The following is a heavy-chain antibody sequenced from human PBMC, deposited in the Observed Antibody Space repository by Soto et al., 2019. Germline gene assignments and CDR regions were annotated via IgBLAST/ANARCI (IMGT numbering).Heavy chain of an antibody. CDR1: GVSFSGYY. D-gene: IGHD3-9*01. Sequence: PSETLSLTCEVYGVSFSGYYWSWIRQPPGKGLEWLGEINYTGGTNYNPSLKSRITISVDTSNNQFSLRLNSVTAADTAVYYCARIRYKLTSSVVWFDPWGQGALVTVSS. J-gene: IGHJ5*02. CDR2: INYTGGT. V-gene: IGHV4-34*01. CDR3: ARIRYKLTSSVVWFDP.